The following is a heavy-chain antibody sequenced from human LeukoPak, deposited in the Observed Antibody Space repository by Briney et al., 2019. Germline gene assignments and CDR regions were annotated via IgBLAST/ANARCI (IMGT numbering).Heavy chain of an antibody. D-gene: IGHD2-2*01. Sequence: GGSLRLSCAASGFTFSSYGMHWVRQAPGKGLEWVAVISSDGSIDYYADSVRGRFTVSRDNSKNTLYLQMNSLKTEDTAVYYCTTVGFSFQFSSTPSSYYYYYYMDVWGKGTTVTVSS. J-gene: IGHJ6*03. CDR2: ISSDGSID. V-gene: IGHV3-30*03. CDR3: TTVGFSFQFSSTPSSYYYYYYMDV. CDR1: GFTFSSYG.